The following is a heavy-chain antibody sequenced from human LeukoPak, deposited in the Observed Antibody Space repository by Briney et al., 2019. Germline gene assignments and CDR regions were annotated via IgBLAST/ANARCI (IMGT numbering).Heavy chain of an antibody. V-gene: IGHV3-30-3*01. Sequence: WGSLRLSCAASGFTLNTFAMHWVRQAPGRGLEWVAVISYDSSNYYYADSVKGRFTISRDNSKNTLYLQMNSLRAEDTAVYYCAAGLQCNYWGQGTLVTVSS. CDR3: AAGLQCNY. CDR1: GFTLNTFA. D-gene: IGHD4-11*01. J-gene: IGHJ4*02. CDR2: ISYDSSNY.